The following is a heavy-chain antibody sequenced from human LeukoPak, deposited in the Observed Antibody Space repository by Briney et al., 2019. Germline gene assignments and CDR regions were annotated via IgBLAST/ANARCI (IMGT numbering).Heavy chain of an antibody. Sequence: GGSLRLSCAASGFIVSRKYMSWVRQAPGKGLEWVSVIYSGGSADYADSVKGRFTISRDNSKNTLHLQMKSLRAEDTAVYYCARDLGSGHPPNFDYWGQGTLVTVSS. D-gene: IGHD2-15*01. CDR2: IYSGGSA. CDR1: GFIVSRKY. J-gene: IGHJ4*02. V-gene: IGHV3-66*01. CDR3: ARDLGSGHPPNFDY.